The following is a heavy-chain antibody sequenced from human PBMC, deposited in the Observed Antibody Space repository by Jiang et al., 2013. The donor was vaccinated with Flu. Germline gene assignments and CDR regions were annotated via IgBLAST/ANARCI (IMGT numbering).Heavy chain of an antibody. CDR3: ARDRDTSGWSSSDY. Sequence: SGAEVKKPGASVKVSCKASGYTFTDYGINWVRQAPGQGLEWMASISAYNGNTNYAQKLQDRVTLTTDTSTTTAYMELRSLRSDDTAMYYCARDRDTSGWSSSDYWGQGTVVTVSS. CDR1: GYTFTDYG. D-gene: IGHD6-19*01. CDR2: ISAYNGNT. J-gene: IGHJ4*02. V-gene: IGHV1-18*01.